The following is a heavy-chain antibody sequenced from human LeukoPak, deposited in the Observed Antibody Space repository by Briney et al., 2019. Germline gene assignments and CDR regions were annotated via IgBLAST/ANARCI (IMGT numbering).Heavy chain of an antibody. D-gene: IGHD4-17*01. Sequence: PGRSLRLSCAASGFTFSSYGMHWVRQAPGKGLEWVAVISSDGSNKYYADSVKGRFTISRDNSKNTLYLQMNSLRAEDTAVYYCAKEGDDYGDYVSYFDYWGQGTLVTVSS. J-gene: IGHJ4*02. CDR2: ISSDGSNK. CDR3: AKEGDDYGDYVSYFDY. V-gene: IGHV3-30*18. CDR1: GFTFSSYG.